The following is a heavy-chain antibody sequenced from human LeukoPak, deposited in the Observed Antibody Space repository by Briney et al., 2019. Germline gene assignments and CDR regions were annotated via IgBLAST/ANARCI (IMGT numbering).Heavy chain of an antibody. D-gene: IGHD1-20*01. V-gene: IGHV4-61*08. CDR3: ARLAVTGIGGRGYFDP. CDR1: GGSISSGGYY. Sequence: KPSETLSLTCTVSGGSISSGGYYWSWIRQHPGKGLEWIGYIYYSGSTNYNPSLKSRVTISVDTSKNQFSLKLTSVTAADTALYYCARLAVTGIGGRGYFDPWGQGTLVTVAS. CDR2: IYYSGST. J-gene: IGHJ5*02.